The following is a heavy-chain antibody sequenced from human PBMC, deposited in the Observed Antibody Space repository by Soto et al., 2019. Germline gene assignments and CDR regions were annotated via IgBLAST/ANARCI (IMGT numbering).Heavy chain of an antibody. Sequence: SETLSLTCTVSGGSVSSSSYSWDGIRQPPGKLLEWIGSIFYSGSTYYNPSLKSRVTISVDTSKNQFSLKLSSVTAADTAVYYCARHLTYCSAGSCYSDFPYYGMDVWGQGTTVT. D-gene: IGHD2-15*01. J-gene: IGHJ6*02. CDR2: IFYSGST. CDR3: ARHLTYCSAGSCYSDFPYYGMDV. CDR1: GGSVSSSSYS. V-gene: IGHV4-39*01.